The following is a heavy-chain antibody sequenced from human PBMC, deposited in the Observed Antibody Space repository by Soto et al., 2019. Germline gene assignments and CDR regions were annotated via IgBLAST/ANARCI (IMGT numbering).Heavy chain of an antibody. CDR2: INTYNGNT. J-gene: IGHJ6*02. CDR1: GYTFTRYG. D-gene: IGHD3-16*01. Sequence: QVQLVQSGAEVKNPGASVKVSCKASGYTFTRYGIGWARQAPGQGLEWMGWINTYNGNTNYAQNVQGRVTLTTDTPTSTAYMELRSLSSNDTAIYYTARVDLYVTPRPHDVWGQCPTVIVSS. CDR3: ARVDLYVTPRPHDV. V-gene: IGHV1-18*01.